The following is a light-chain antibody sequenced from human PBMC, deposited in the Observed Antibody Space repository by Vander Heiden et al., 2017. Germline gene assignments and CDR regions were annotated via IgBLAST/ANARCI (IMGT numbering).Light chain of an antibody. CDR3: VEGAHA. CDR1: QSLVYRDGNTY. V-gene: IGKV2-30*01. CDR2: KVS. Sequence: VVRTQSPLSLPVTLGQPASISCRFSQSLVYRDGNTYLHRFKPTPGQAPRRLIYKVSNRGSGVPDRFSGRGSGTDFTLKISRVEAEDVGVYCCVEGAHAFGQGTMLEIK. J-gene: IGKJ2*01.